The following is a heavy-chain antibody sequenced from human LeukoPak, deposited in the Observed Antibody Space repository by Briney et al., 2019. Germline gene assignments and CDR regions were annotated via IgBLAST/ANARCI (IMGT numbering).Heavy chain of an antibody. CDR3: ARDPPDYYDSSGHSGSY. J-gene: IGHJ4*02. CDR2: IIPIFGTA. Sequence: VASVKVSCKASGGTFSSYAISWVRQAPGQGLEWMGSIIPIFGTANYAQKFQGRVTITTDESTSTAYMELSSLRSEDTAVYYCARDPPDYYDSSGHSGSYWGQGTLVTVSS. CDR1: GGTFSSYA. V-gene: IGHV1-69*05. D-gene: IGHD3-22*01.